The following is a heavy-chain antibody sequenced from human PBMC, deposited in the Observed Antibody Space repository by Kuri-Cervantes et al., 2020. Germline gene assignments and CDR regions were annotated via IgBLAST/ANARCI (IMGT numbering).Heavy chain of an antibody. J-gene: IGHJ6*02. V-gene: IGHV4-59*08. CDR3: ARPNWNDVDYYGMDV. Sequence: SETLSLTCTVSGGSISSYYWSWIRQPPGKGLEWIGYIYYSGSTNYNPSLKSRVTISVDTSKNQFSLKLSSVTAADTAVYYCARPNWNDVDYYGMDVWGQGTTVTVSS. CDR1: GGSISSYY. CDR2: IYYSGST. D-gene: IGHD1-1*01.